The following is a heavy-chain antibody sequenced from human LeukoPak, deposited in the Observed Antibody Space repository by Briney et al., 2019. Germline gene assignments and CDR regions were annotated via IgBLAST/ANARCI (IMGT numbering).Heavy chain of an antibody. D-gene: IGHD6-19*01. CDR3: AREVKQWIRTGTLDY. Sequence: SETLSLTCAVYGGSFSGYYWSWIRQPPGKGLGWVGEIYHSGCTNYTPSLKSRVTISVDTSKNQFSLKLSSVTAADTAVYYCAREVKQWIRTGTLDYWGQGTLVTVSS. V-gene: IGHV4-34*01. CDR2: IYHSGCT. CDR1: GGSFSGYY. J-gene: IGHJ4*02.